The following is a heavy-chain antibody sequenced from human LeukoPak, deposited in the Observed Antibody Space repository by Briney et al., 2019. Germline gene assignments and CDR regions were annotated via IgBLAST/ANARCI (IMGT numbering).Heavy chain of an antibody. D-gene: IGHD3-22*01. CDR1: GFTFSSYW. Sequence: GGSLRLSCAASGFTFSSYWMSWVRQAPGKGLEWVANIKEGGSEKYYVESVKGRFTISRDNSKNTLYLQMNSLRAEDTAVYYCARDLDYYDSSGYYWYWGQGTLVTVSS. CDR2: IKEGGSEK. J-gene: IGHJ4*02. CDR3: ARDLDYYDSSGYYWY. V-gene: IGHV3-7*01.